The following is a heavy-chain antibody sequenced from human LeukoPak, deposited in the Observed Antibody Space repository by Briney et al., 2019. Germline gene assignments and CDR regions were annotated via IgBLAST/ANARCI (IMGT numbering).Heavy chain of an antibody. V-gene: IGHV1-2*02. Sequence: ASVKVSCKASGYTFTGYYLHWVRQAPGQGLEWMGCVDPNSGDTNYAQKFQGSVTMTRDTSISTVYMELSRLRSDDTAVYYCARASGSYWWFDSWGQGTLVTVSS. CDR1: GYTFTGYY. CDR2: VDPNSGDT. D-gene: IGHD1-26*01. J-gene: IGHJ5*01. CDR3: ARASGSYWWFDS.